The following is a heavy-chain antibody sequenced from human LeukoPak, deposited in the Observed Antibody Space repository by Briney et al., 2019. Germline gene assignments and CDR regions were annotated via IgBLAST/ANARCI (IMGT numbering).Heavy chain of an antibody. J-gene: IGHJ3*02. V-gene: IGHV4-61*02. Sequence: SETLSLTCTVSGGSISSGSYYWSWIRQPAGKGLEWIGRFYASGSTNYNPSLKSRVTISVDTSKNQFSLNLSSVTAADTAVYYCARDDDEYGSSRSAFDIWGQGTMVTVSS. CDR3: ARDDDEYGSSRSAFDI. D-gene: IGHD6-6*01. CDR1: GGSISSGSYY. CDR2: FYASGST.